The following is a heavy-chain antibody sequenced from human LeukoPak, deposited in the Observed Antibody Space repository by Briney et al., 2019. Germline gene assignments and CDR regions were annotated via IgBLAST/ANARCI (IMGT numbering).Heavy chain of an antibody. V-gene: IGHV1-69*01. CDR1: GGTFSSYA. CDR2: IIPIFGTA. CDR3: APTTVTPTSQPVAVN. D-gene: IGHD4-11*01. Sequence: ASVKVSCKASGGTFSSYAISWVRQAPGQGLEWMGGIIPIFGTANYAQKFQGRVTITADESTSTAYMELSSLRSEDTAVYYCAPTTVTPTSQPVAVNWGQGTLVTVSS. J-gene: IGHJ4*02.